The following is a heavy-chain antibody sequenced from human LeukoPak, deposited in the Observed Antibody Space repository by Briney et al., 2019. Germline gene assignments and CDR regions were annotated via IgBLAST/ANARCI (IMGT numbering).Heavy chain of an antibody. CDR1: GYTFTGYY. Sequence: ASVKVSCKASGYTFTGYYMHWVRQAPGQGLEWMGWINPNSGGTNYAQKFQGRVTMTRDTSIGTAYMELSRLRSDDTAVYYCARRADWGADAFDVWGQGTMVTVSS. J-gene: IGHJ3*01. CDR2: INPNSGGT. D-gene: IGHD7-27*01. V-gene: IGHV1-2*02. CDR3: ARRADWGADAFDV.